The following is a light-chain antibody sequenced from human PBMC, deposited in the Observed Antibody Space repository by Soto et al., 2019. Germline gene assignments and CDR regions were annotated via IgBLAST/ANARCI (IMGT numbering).Light chain of an antibody. CDR2: TAG. V-gene: IGLV1-44*01. CDR3: CAWDTSLSGYV. J-gene: IGLJ1*01. CDR1: SSNIGSNT. Sequence: QSVLTQPLSASASPGQRVTISCSGGSSNIGSNTVAWYQHLPGTAPPRLIFTAGRRPSGVPGRFSGSSSGTTASLAISGLLSDDEDDYYCCAWDTSLSGYVFGPGTKLTVL.